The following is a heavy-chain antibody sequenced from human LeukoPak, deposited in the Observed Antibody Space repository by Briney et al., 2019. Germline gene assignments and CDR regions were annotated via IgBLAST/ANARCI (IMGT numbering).Heavy chain of an antibody. Sequence: ASVKVSCKASGYTFNNHYTYWVRQAPGQGLEWMGVINPSGGSTSYAQKFQGRVTITRDTSASTAYMELSSLRSEDTAVYYCARDTYSSGSHDYWGQGTLVTVSS. D-gene: IGHD6-19*01. CDR2: INPSGGST. CDR3: ARDTYSSGSHDY. J-gene: IGHJ4*02. CDR1: GYTFNNHY. V-gene: IGHV1-46*02.